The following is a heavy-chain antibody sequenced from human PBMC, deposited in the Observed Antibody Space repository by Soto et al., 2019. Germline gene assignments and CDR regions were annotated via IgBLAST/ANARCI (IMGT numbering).Heavy chain of an antibody. D-gene: IGHD3-10*02. CDR3: ARNMDYYYGRGSGNGHGV. Sequence: QVQLVQSGAEVKEPGDSVRVSCEASGYTFTAYHIHWVRQAPGQGLEWMGWINPKFGDTTYAQDFTGRVSMTRDMFISTVYMELSRLTSDDTAIYYCARNMDYYYGRGSGNGHGVWGQGTTVTVFS. V-gene: IGHV1-2*02. J-gene: IGHJ6*02. CDR1: GYTFTAYH. CDR2: INPKFGDT.